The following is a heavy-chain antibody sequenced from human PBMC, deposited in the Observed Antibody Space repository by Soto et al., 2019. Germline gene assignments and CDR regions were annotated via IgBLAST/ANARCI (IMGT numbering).Heavy chain of an antibody. V-gene: IGHV3-15*01. J-gene: IGHJ4*02. CDR3: VRDDPGLGMDY. D-gene: IGHD1-1*01. CDR2: IKTKTDGSTT. Sequence: PGGSLRLSCAASGFTFSNAWMSWVRQAPGKGLGWVGLIKTKTDGSTTDYAAPVKGRFSISRDDSRRTVYLQMNSLRAEDTAVYFCVRDDPGLGMDYWGLGTLVTVSS. CDR1: GFTFSNAW.